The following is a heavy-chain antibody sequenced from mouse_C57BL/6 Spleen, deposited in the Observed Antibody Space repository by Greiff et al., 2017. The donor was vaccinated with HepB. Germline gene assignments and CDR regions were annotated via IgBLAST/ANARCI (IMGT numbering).Heavy chain of an antibody. Sequence: EVQLQQSGPELVKPGASAKISCKASGYTFTDYYMNWVKQSHGKSLEWIGDINPNNGGTSYNQKFKGKATLTVDKSSSTAYMELRSLTSEDSAVYYCASDSSGYGYWGQGTTLTVSS. V-gene: IGHV1-26*01. CDR2: INPNNGGT. CDR1: GYTFTDYY. CDR3: ASDSSGYGY. D-gene: IGHD3-2*02. J-gene: IGHJ2*01.